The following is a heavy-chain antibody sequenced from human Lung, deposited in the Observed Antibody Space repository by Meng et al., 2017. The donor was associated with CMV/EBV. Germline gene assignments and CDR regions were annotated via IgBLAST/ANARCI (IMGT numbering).Heavy chain of an antibody. Sequence: ASXXVSCKTSGYSFTSFGITWVRQAPGRGLEWMGWISVDNGDTNYAEDFQDRVTMTTDIYRNTAYMELWSLRFDDTAFYYCVRGGRDYRFDYWDQGSLVTVSS. V-gene: IGHV1-18*01. CDR2: ISVDNGDT. CDR3: VRGGRDYRFDY. J-gene: IGHJ4*02. CDR1: GYSFTSFG. D-gene: IGHD4/OR15-4a*01.